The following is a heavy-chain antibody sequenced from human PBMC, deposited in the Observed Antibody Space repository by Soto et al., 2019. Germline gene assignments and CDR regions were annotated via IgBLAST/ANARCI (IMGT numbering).Heavy chain of an antibody. V-gene: IGHV3-30*18. J-gene: IGHJ6*02. CDR3: AKDRAAYSYGFPYYYYGMDV. CDR2: ISYDGSNK. D-gene: IGHD5-18*01. Sequence: PGGSLRLSCAASGFTFSSYGMHWVRQAPGKGLEWVAVISYDGSNKYYADSVKGRFTISRDNSKNTLYLQMNSLRAEDTAVYYCAKDRAAYSYGFPYYYYGMDVWGQGTTVTV. CDR1: GFTFSSYG.